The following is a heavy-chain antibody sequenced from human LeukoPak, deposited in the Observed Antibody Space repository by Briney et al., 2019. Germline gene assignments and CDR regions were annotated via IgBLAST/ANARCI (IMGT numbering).Heavy chain of an antibody. Sequence: SETLSLTCTVSGGSISSSSYYWGWIRQPPGKGLEWIGSIYYSGSTYYNPSLKSRVTISVDTSKNQFSLKLSSVTAADTAVYYCAREDMYYYDSSGFRAFDIWGQGTMVTVSS. CDR3: AREDMYYYDSSGFRAFDI. V-gene: IGHV4-39*07. D-gene: IGHD3-22*01. J-gene: IGHJ3*02. CDR2: IYYSGST. CDR1: GGSISSSSYY.